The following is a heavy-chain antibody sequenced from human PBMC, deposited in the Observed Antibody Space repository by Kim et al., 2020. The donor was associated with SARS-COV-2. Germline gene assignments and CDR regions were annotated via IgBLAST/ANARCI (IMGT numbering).Heavy chain of an antibody. V-gene: IGHV3-15*01. CDR3: TTDGDDILWGGGA. Sequence: YAATVKGRFTISREDSKNTLYLQMNSLKTEDTAVYYCTTDGDDILWGGGAWGQGTLVTVSS. D-gene: IGHD3-9*01. J-gene: IGHJ5*02.